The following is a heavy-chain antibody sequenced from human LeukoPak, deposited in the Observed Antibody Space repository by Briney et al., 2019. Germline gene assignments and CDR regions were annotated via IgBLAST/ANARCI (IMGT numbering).Heavy chain of an antibody. V-gene: IGHV4-39*01. Sequence: SETLSLTCTVSGGSMSSSSYYWGWIRQPPGKGLEWIGSIYYSGSTYYNPSLKSRVTISVDTSKNQFSLKLSSATAADTAVYYCARGRNYYVLDYWGQGTLVTVSS. CDR1: GGSMSSSSYY. CDR2: IYYSGST. CDR3: ARGRNYYVLDY. D-gene: IGHD3-10*02. J-gene: IGHJ4*02.